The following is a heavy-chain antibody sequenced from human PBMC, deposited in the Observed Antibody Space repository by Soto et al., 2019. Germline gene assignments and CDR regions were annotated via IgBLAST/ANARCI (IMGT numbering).Heavy chain of an antibody. CDR3: ARERQQAVAGFDY. V-gene: IGHV3-30-3*01. D-gene: IGHD6-19*01. J-gene: IGHJ4*02. CDR2: ISYDGSNK. Sequence: GGSLRLSRAAAGCTCSSYAMHWVRQAPGKGLEWVAVISYDGSNKYYADSVKGRFTISRDNSKNTLYLQMNSLRAEDTAVYYCARERQQAVAGFDYWGQGTLVTVSS. CDR1: GCTCSSYA.